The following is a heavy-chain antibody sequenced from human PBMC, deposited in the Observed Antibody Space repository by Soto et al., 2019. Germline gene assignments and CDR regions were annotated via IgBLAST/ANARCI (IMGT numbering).Heavy chain of an antibody. D-gene: IGHD6-19*01. Sequence: QVQLVQSGAEVKKPGASVKVSCKAPGYTFTSYGISWVRQAPGQGLEWMGWISAYNGNTNYAQKLQGRVTMTTDTSTSTAYMELRSLRSDDTAVYYCAREDGGQWLVRGYYYYGMDVWGQGTTVTVSS. V-gene: IGHV1-18*01. J-gene: IGHJ6*02. CDR2: ISAYNGNT. CDR3: AREDGGQWLVRGYYYYGMDV. CDR1: GYTFTSYG.